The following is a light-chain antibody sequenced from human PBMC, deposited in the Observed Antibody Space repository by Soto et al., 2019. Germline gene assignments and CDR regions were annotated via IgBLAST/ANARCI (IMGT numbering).Light chain of an antibody. CDR1: QGISSY. CDR2: ATS. Sequence: AIRMTQSPSSFSASTGDRVTITCRASQGISSYLAWYQQKPGKAPKLLIYATSTLQSGVPSRFSGSGSGTDFILTISCLQSEDFATYYCQQYYNYPRTFGGGTKVEIK. V-gene: IGKV1-8*01. CDR3: QQYYNYPRT. J-gene: IGKJ4*01.